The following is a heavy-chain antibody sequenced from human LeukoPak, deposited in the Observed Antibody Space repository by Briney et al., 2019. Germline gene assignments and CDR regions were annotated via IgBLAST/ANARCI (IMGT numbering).Heavy chain of an antibody. D-gene: IGHD3-22*01. CDR1: GYTFTSYD. V-gene: IGHV1-8*01. CDR2: MNPKSGNT. CDR3: ARGRYYYDSSGYTPSDDY. J-gene: IGHJ4*02. Sequence: ASVKVSCKASGYTFTSYDINWVRQAPGQGLEWMGWMNPKSGNTVYAQKFQGRVTMSRNTSISTAYMDLSSLRSEDTDVYYCARGRYYYDSSGYTPSDDYWGQGTLVSVSS.